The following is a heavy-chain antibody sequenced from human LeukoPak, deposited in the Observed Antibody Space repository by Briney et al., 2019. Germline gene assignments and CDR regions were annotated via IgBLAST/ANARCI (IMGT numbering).Heavy chain of an antibody. D-gene: IGHD3-22*01. V-gene: IGHV5-51*01. CDR3: ARYHSNSSGYYALDI. CDR2: IYPAYSDT. J-gene: IGHJ3*02. CDR1: RYIFTTYW. Sequence: GESLKISCKGSRYIFTTYWIAWVRQMPGKGLEWMGIIYPAYSDTRYSPSFQGQVTISADKSISTASLQWSSLGASDTAIYYCARYHSNSSGYYALDIWGQGTMVTVSS.